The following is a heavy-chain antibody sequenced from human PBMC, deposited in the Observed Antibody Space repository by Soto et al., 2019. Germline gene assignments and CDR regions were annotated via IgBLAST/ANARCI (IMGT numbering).Heavy chain of an antibody. Sequence: GSLRLSCAASGFTFSSYWMSWVRQAPGKGLEWVANIKQDGSEKYYVDSVKGRFTISRDNAKNSLYLQMNSLRAEDTAVYYCARVLHCSSTSCYILYYYYYGMDVWVQGTTVTVSS. V-gene: IGHV3-7*03. CDR3: ARVLHCSSTSCYILYYYYYGMDV. CDR2: IKQDGSEK. D-gene: IGHD2-2*02. CDR1: GFTFSSYW. J-gene: IGHJ6*02.